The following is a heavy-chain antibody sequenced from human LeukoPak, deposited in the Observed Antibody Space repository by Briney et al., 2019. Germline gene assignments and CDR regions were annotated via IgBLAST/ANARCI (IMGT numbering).Heavy chain of an antibody. D-gene: IGHD2-8*02. CDR2: INPRGGST. CDR3: ARLGYCTGTSCGRDDLYFDY. J-gene: IGHJ4*02. CDR1: GYTFTSYY. V-gene: IGHV1-46*01. Sequence: ASVKVSCKASGYTFTSYYMHWVRQAPGQGLEWMGIINPRGGSTSYAQKFQGRVTMTRDMSTSTVYMELSSLRSEDTAMYYCARLGYCTGTSCGRDDLYFDYWGQGTLITVSS.